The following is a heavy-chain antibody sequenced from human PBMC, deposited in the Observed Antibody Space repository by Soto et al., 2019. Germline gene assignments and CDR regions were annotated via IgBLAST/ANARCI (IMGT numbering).Heavy chain of an antibody. V-gene: IGHV4-34*01. CDR1: GGSFSGYY. Sequence: SETLSLTCAVYGGSFSGYYWSWIRQPPGKGLEWIGEINHSGNTNYNPSLKSRVTISVDTSKNQFSLKLSSVTAADTAVYYCARGRIAVTPMGRNWFDPWGQGTLVTVSS. D-gene: IGHD6-19*01. J-gene: IGHJ5*02. CDR3: ARGRIAVTPMGRNWFDP. CDR2: INHSGNT.